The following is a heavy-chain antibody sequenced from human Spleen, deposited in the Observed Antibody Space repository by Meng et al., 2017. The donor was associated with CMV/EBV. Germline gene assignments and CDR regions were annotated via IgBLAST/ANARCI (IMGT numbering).Heavy chain of an antibody. V-gene: IGHV3-21*01. J-gene: IGHJ4*02. CDR3: ARDRNWNYDY. D-gene: IGHD1-7*01. Sequence: RSCAASGFTFSSYTMNWVRQAPGKGLEWVSSISTSSNYIYYADSVKGRFTISRDNAKNSLYLQMNSLRAEDTAVYYCARDRNWNYDYWGQGTLVTVSS. CDR1: GFTFSSYT. CDR2: ISTSSNYI.